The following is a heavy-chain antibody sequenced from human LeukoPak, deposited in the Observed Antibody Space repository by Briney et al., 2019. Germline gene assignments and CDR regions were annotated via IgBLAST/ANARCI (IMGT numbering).Heavy chain of an antibody. CDR1: GGTFSSYA. D-gene: IGHD5-24*01. CDR2: INPSDGST. CDR3: ASDVAREFDH. V-gene: IGHV1-46*01. Sequence: GASVKVSCKASGGTFSSYAISWVRQAPGQGLEWMGVINPSDGSTNYAQKFQGRVTMTRDTSATTVYLDLSGLTFEDTAVYYCASDVAREFDHWGQGTLVTVSS. J-gene: IGHJ4*02.